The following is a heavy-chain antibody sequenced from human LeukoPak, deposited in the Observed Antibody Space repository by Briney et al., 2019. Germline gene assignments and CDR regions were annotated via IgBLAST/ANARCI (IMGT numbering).Heavy chain of an antibody. CDR3: ARDGYTYGDLYYYYYMDV. J-gene: IGHJ6*03. Sequence: SETLSLTCSVSSGSISSGSSYWNWIRQPAGKGLEWIGHIYTSGGTHHNPSLKSRVTISVDTSKNQFSLKLSSVTAADTAVYYCARDGYTYGDLYYYYYMDVWGKGTTVTISS. CDR2: IYTSGGT. D-gene: IGHD4-17*01. V-gene: IGHV4-61*09. CDR1: SGSISSGSSY.